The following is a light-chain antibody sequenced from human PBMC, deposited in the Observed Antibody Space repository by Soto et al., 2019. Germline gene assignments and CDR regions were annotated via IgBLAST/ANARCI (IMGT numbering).Light chain of an antibody. CDR3: AAWDDSLTGVV. CDR1: SSNIGSNS. J-gene: IGLJ2*01. V-gene: IGLV1-44*01. Sequence: QSVLTQPPSASGTPGQRVTISCSGSSSNIGSNSVNWYQQLPGTAPKLLMYSSNQRPSGVPDRFSGSKSGTSASLAISGLQSEDEADYYCAAWDDSLTGVVFGGRTKLTVL. CDR2: SSN.